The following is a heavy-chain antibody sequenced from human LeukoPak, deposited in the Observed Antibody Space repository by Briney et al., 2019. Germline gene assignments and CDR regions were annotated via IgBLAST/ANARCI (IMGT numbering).Heavy chain of an antibody. CDR3: ARGGVRGGFDI. Sequence: SETLSLTCSISGGSISIDYWSWIRQPPGKGLEWIGYIYYGRTNYNPSLRSRVTISVDTSKIHFSLNLSSVTAADTAVYYCARGGVRGGFDIWGQGTMVTVSS. J-gene: IGHJ3*02. CDR2: IYYGRT. D-gene: IGHD3-16*01. CDR1: GGSISIDY. V-gene: IGHV4-59*01.